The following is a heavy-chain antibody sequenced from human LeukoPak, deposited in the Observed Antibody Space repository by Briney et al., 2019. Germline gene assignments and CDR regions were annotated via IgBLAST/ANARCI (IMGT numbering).Heavy chain of an antibody. CDR3: AKDHGDSAYYPVDY. J-gene: IGHJ4*02. Sequence: PGGSLRLSCAASGFTFSSYAMSWVRQAPGKGLEWVSTIDGSGGSTYYADSVKGRFTISRDSSKNTLYLQMNSLRAEDTAIYYCAKDHGDSAYYPVDYWGQGTLVTVSS. CDR1: GFTFSSYA. CDR2: IDGSGGST. D-gene: IGHD3-22*01. V-gene: IGHV3-23*01.